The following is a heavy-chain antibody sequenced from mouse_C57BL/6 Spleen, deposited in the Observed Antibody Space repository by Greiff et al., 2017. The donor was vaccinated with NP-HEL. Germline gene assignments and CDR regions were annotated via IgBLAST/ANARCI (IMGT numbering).Heavy chain of an antibody. Sequence: DVMLVESGGGLVKPGGSLKLSCAASGFTFSSYTMSWVRQTPEKRLEWVATISGGGGNTYYPDSVKGRFTISRDNAKNTLYLQMSSLRSEDTALYYCARLGVTTGYYFDYWGQGTTLTVSS. CDR1: GFTFSSYT. CDR3: ARLGVTTGYYFDY. J-gene: IGHJ2*01. V-gene: IGHV5-9*01. D-gene: IGHD2-2*01. CDR2: ISGGGGNT.